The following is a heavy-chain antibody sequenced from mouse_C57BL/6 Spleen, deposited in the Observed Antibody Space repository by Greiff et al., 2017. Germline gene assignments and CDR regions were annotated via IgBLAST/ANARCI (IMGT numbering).Heavy chain of an antibody. V-gene: IGHV5-17*01. J-gene: IGHJ2*01. CDR3: ARRKIPDY. CDR2: ISSGSSTI. Sequence: EVQGVESGGGLVKPGGSLKLSCAASGFTFSDYGKHWVRQAPEKGPEWVAYISSGSSTIYYADTVKGRFTISRDNAKNTLFLQMTSLRSEDTAMYYCARRKIPDYWGQGTTLTVSS. CDR1: GFTFSDYG.